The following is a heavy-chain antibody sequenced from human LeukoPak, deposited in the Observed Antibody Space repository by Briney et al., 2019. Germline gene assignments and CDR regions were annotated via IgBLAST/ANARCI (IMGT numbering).Heavy chain of an antibody. V-gene: IGHV3-66*03. D-gene: IGHD3-16*01. J-gene: IGHJ5*01. CDR3: ARDRAVTQVWVEFDS. CDR1: GFSVSNYY. Sequence: GGSLRLSCAGSGFSVSNYYMNWVRQAPGKGLEWVSLIRDSGETFYADSVKGRFTISRDNSKNTVYLQMNRLRVEDTAVYFCARDRAVTQVWVEFDSWGQGTLVTGSS. CDR2: IRDSGET.